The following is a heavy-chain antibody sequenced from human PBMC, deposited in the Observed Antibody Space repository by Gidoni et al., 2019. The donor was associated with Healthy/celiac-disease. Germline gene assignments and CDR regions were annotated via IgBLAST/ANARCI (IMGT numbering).Heavy chain of an antibody. J-gene: IGHJ4*02. CDR2: ISAYNGNT. CDR1: GYIFTSYG. D-gene: IGHD4-17*01. CDR3: ARAFAVTTFYYFDY. V-gene: IGHV1-18*01. Sequence: QVQLVQSEAEVKKPGASVKVSCKASGYIFTSYGISWVRQAPGQGLEWMGWISAYNGNTNYAQEFQGRVTMTTDTSTSTAYMELRSLRSDDTAVYYCARAFAVTTFYYFDYWGQGTLVTVSS.